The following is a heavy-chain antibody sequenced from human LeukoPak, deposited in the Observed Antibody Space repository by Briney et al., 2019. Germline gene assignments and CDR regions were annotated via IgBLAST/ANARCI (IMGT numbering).Heavy chain of an antibody. CDR3: ARDKGYYDILTGLYYYYGMDV. CDR2: IYYSGST. D-gene: IGHD3-9*01. Sequence: SETLSLTCTVSGGSISSYYWSWIRQPPGKGLEWIGYIYYSGSTNYNPSLKSRVTISVDTSKNQFSLKLSSVTAADMAVYYCARDKGYYDILTGLYYYYGMDVWGQGTTVTVSS. J-gene: IGHJ6*02. V-gene: IGHV4-59*01. CDR1: GGSISSYY.